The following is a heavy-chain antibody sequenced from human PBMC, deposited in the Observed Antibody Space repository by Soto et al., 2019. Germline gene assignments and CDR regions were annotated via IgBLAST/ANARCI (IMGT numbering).Heavy chain of an antibody. Sequence: ASVKVSCKASGGTFSSYTISWVRQAPGQGLEWMGRIIPILGIANYAQKFQGRVTITADKSTSTAYMELSSLRSEDTAVYYCARGASVRLAFDIWGQGTMVTVSS. CDR3: ARGASVRLAFDI. D-gene: IGHD3-10*01. CDR1: GGTFSSYT. CDR2: IIPILGIA. J-gene: IGHJ3*02. V-gene: IGHV1-69*02.